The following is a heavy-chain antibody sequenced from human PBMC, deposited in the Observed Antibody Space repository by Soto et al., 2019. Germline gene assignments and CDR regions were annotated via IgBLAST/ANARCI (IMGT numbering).Heavy chain of an antibody. V-gene: IGHV4-39*01. CDR3: AKREDSSRFGGLDI. J-gene: IGHJ6*02. Sequence: SETLSLTCTVSGGSITSGGYFWDWIRQPPGKGLEWIGTVHSTGGTYYSPSLRSRVTISVDTSKNLFSLKMTSASATDTAVYLCAKREDSSRFGGLDIWGQGTAVTVCS. D-gene: IGHD3-3*01. CDR2: VHSTGGT. CDR1: GGSITSGGYF.